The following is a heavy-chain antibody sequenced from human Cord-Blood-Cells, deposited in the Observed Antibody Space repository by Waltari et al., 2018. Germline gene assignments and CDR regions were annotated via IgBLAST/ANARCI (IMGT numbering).Heavy chain of an antibody. Sequence: QVQLQQWGAGLLKPSETLSLTCAAYGGSFSGYYWSWIRQPPGKGLEWIGEITHSGSTNYNPSLKSRVTISVDTSKNQFSLKLSSVTAADTAVYYCAREGMVATPPDYWGQGTLVTVSS. CDR2: ITHSGST. CDR1: GGSFSGYY. V-gene: IGHV4-34*01. CDR3: AREGMVATPPDY. J-gene: IGHJ4*02. D-gene: IGHD5-12*01.